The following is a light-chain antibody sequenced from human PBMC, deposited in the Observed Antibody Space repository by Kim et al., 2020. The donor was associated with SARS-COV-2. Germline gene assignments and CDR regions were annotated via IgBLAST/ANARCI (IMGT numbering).Light chain of an antibody. V-gene: IGLV6-57*03. CDR1: SGSIASNY. Sequence: GKTLTISCPRRSGSIASNYVQWYQPRPGSAPTPVIYEDSLRPSGVPDRFSGSIDSSSDSASLTISGLRPGDEADYYCQSYDSSDWVFGGGTKVTVL. CDR2: EDS. CDR3: QSYDSSDWV. J-gene: IGLJ3*02.